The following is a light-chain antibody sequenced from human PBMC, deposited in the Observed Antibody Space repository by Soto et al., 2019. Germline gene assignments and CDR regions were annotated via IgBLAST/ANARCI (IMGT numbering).Light chain of an antibody. CDR1: SSDVGGYNY. CDR2: DVS. CDR3: ISYTSRDTLV. Sequence: QSALTQPASVSRSPGQSITISCTGTSSDVGGYNYVCWYQQHPGKVPKLIIYDVSSRPSGISNRFSGSKSGNTASLTISGLQSEDEADYYCISYTSRDTLVFGGGTKLTVL. J-gene: IGLJ2*01. V-gene: IGLV2-14*01.